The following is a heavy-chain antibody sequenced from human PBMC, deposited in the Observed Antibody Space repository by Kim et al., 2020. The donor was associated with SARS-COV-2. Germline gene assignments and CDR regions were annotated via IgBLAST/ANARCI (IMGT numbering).Heavy chain of an antibody. J-gene: IGHJ4*02. CDR3: AREVRTEWAYYDFWSGFLDY. D-gene: IGHD3-3*01. V-gene: IGHV3-30*01. Sequence: RFTISRDNSKNTLYLQMNSLRAEDTAVYYCAREVRTEWAYYDFWSGFLDYWGQGTLVTVSS.